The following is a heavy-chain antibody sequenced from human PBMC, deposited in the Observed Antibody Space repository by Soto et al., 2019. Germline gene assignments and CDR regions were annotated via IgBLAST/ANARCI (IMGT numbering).Heavy chain of an antibody. D-gene: IGHD2-8*01. CDR3: ATDVVRSNGGDS. J-gene: IGHJ4*02. CDR2: IIPIFSKT. CDR1: GGTFTTSS. Sequence: QVQLVQSGAEVKELGSSVKVSCKTSGGTFTTSSFVWVRQGPGQGLEWMGGIIPIFSKTNFAPKFQGRVTITADESQRTVYMDLGSLRSEDKAIYYCATDVVRSNGGDSWGQGTLVTVSS. V-gene: IGHV1-69*01.